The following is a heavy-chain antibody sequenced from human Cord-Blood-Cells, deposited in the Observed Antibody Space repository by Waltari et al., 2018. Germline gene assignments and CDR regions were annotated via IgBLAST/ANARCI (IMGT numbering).Heavy chain of an antibody. J-gene: IGHJ2*01. CDR3: ARLQQQLVLYWYFDL. CDR2: IYYSGST. CDR1: GGSISSSSYY. Sequence: QLQLQESGPGLVKPSETLSLTCTVSGGSISSSSYYWGWIRQPPGKGLEWIGSIYYSGSTYSNPSLKSRVTISVDTSKNQFSLKLSSVTAADTAVYYCARLQQQLVLYWYFDLWGRGTLVTVSS. D-gene: IGHD6-13*01. V-gene: IGHV4-39*01.